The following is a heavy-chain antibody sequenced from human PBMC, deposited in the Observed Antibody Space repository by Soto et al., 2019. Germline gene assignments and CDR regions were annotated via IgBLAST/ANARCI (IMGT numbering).Heavy chain of an antibody. D-gene: IGHD2-21*01. CDR3: ARDHVAIKTEAGRSGWFEP. CDR2: IIPLLGTT. Sequence: QVQLVQSGAEVKKPGSSVNVSCKASGGTFKTYVITWVRQAPGQGLEWMGGIIPLLGTTTYAPKFQGRVTISADKSTNTVYMERSSLRSDDTAVYYCARDHVAIKTEAGRSGWFEPWGQGTLVTVSS. CDR1: GGTFKTYV. J-gene: IGHJ5*02. V-gene: IGHV1-69*06.